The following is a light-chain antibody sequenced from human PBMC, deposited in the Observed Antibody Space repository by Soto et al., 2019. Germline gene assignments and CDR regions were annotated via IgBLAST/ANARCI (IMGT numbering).Light chain of an antibody. CDR2: DAS. Sequence: DIQMTQSPSTLSATAGDRVTITCRASQSISSWLAWYQHKPGKAPKLLIYDASNLDSGVPSRFSGSESGTEFSLTISNLQPDDCATYYCQQYENYWTFGQGTKVDI. J-gene: IGKJ1*01. CDR3: QQYENYWT. CDR1: QSISSW. V-gene: IGKV1-5*01.